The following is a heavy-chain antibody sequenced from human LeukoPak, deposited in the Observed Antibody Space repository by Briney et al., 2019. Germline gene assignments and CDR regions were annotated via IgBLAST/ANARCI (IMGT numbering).Heavy chain of an antibody. CDR3: TRVNLRGSQYNWFDP. CDR1: GYTFTDYY. V-gene: IGHV1-69*08. J-gene: IGHJ5*02. Sequence: SVKVSCKASGYTFTDYYIHWVRQAPGQGLEWMGSITPVIDSARYAQKFQDRITITADTSTGTAYLHLSSLTSEDTAIYYCTRVNLRGSQYNWFDPWGQGTLVTVSS. D-gene: IGHD1-26*01. CDR2: ITPVIDSA.